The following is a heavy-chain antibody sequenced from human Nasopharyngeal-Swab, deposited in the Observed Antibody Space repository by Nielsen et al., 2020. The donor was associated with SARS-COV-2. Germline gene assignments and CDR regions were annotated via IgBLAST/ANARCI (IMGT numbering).Heavy chain of an antibody. CDR1: GGTFSSHG. D-gene: IGHD6-19*01. J-gene: IGHJ4*02. V-gene: IGHV1-69*04. Sequence: SVKVSCKASGGTFSSHGVSWVRQAPGQGLEWMGRIVPMVGVANYAQKFQGRVTITADKSTSTAYMEVRSLRSEDTAMYYSVRDSRSGWDTNFDYWSQGTLVTVSS. CDR3: VRDSRSGWDTNFDY. CDR2: IVPMVGVA.